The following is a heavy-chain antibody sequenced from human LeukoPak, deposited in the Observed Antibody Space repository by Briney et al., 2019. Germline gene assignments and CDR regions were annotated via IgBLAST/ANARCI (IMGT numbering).Heavy chain of an antibody. J-gene: IGHJ6*02. CDR3: ARDTGSYTGMDV. CDR1: GFTFTSYE. Sequence: GGSLRLSCAASGFTFTSYEMNWVRQAPGKGLEWLSYISNSGISTYYADSVKGRLTISRDNARNSLSLQMNSLRAEDTAIYYCARDTGSYTGMDVWGQGTTVTVTS. V-gene: IGHV3-48*03. D-gene: IGHD1-26*01. CDR2: ISNSGIST.